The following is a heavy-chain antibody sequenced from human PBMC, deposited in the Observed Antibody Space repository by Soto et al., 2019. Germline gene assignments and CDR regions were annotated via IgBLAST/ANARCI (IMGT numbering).Heavy chain of an antibody. CDR3: ARSPQGLGPEDF. CDR1: GFTFSDHY. Sequence: GGSLRLSCAASGFTFSDHYMDWVRQAPGKGLEWVGRCRNKANRYTTEYAASVKGRFTISRDESKNSLFLQMDSLKIEDTAIYYCARSPQGLGPEDFWGQGTLVTVSS. J-gene: IGHJ4*02. CDR2: CRNKANRYTT. V-gene: IGHV3-72*01. D-gene: IGHD3-16*01.